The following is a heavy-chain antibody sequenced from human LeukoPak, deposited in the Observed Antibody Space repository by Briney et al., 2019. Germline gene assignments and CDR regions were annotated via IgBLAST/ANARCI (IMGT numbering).Heavy chain of an antibody. CDR2: IKPEGSEK. J-gene: IGHJ4*02. CDR1: GFTFNRSW. D-gene: IGHD1-26*01. CDR3: ATGGHYNGN. Sequence: GGSLRRYCAASGFTFNRSWMSWVRQAPGKGLEWVANIKPEGSEKDYVDSVKGRFTISRDNTKNSLYLQMDSLRAEDTAVYYCATGGHYNGNWGQGTLVTVSS. V-gene: IGHV3-7*05.